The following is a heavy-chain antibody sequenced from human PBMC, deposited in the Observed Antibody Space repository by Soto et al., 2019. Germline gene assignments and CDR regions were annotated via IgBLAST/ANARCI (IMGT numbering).Heavy chain of an antibody. J-gene: IGHJ4*02. CDR3: ARDPDISGYYVFDY. D-gene: IGHD3-22*01. CDR1: GFTFGSYA. CDR2: ISYDGSKK. V-gene: IGHV3-30-3*01. Sequence: PGGSLRLSCAASGFTFGSYAMHWVRQSPGKGLEWVAVISYDGSKKYYADSVKGRSTISRDNFKNTLYLQMNSLRAEDTAVYYCARDPDISGYYVFDYWGQGSLVTVSS.